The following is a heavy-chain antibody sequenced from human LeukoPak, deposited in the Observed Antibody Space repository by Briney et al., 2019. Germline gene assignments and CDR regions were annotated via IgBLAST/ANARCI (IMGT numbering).Heavy chain of an antibody. Sequence: PGRSLRLSCAASGFTFSYHGMQWVRQAPGKGLEWVADIWYDGSNKYYADSVKGRFTISRDNSKSTLYLQMNSLRTEDTAVYYCARDHGSGSPPYGMDVWGQGTTVPVFS. J-gene: IGHJ6*02. CDR1: GFTFSYHG. CDR2: IWYDGSNK. D-gene: IGHD6-19*01. CDR3: ARDHGSGSPPYGMDV. V-gene: IGHV3-33*01.